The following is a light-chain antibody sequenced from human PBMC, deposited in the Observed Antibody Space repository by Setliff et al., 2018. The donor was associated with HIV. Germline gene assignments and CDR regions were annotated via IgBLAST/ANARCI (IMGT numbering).Light chain of an antibody. V-gene: IGLV6-57*01. J-gene: IGLJ2*01. CDR3: QSYNSDIVI. CDR2: EDD. Sequence: NFMLTQPHSVSESPGKTVIISCTRSSGDIASNYVQWYQQRPGSSPTTVIYEDDKRPSGVPDRFSGSIASSSNSASLTISGLKTEDEADYYCQSYNSDIVIFGGGTKVTVL. CDR1: SGDIASNY.